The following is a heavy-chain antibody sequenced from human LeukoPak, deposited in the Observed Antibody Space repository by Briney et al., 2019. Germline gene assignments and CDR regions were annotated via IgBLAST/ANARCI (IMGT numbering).Heavy chain of an antibody. D-gene: IGHD3-10*01. CDR2: IWYDGSNK. J-gene: IGHJ4*02. Sequence: GGSLRLSCAASGFTFSSYGMHWVRQAPGKGLEWVAVIWYDGSNKYYADSVKGRFTISRDNSKDTLYLQMNSLRAEDTAVYYCARAGVLWFGESKFDYWGQGTLVTVSS. V-gene: IGHV3-33*01. CDR1: GFTFSSYG. CDR3: ARAGVLWFGESKFDY.